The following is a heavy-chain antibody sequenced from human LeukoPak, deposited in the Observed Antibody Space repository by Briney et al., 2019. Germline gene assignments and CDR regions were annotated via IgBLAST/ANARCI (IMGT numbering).Heavy chain of an antibody. CDR2: ISGSGGST. J-gene: IGHJ4*02. V-gene: IGHV3-23*01. Sequence: GGSLRLSCAASEFTVSGNYMSWVRQAPGKGLEWVSTISGSGGSTYYADSVKGRFTISRDNSKNTLYLQMNSLRAEDTAVYFCAPLVVVTAIQLDYWGQGTLVTVSS. CDR3: APLVVVTAIQLDY. CDR1: EFTVSGNY. D-gene: IGHD2-21*02.